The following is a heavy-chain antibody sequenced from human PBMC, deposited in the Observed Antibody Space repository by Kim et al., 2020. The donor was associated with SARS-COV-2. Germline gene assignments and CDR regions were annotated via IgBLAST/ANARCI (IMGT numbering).Heavy chain of an antibody. Sequence: SETLSLTCTVSGGSISSYYWSWIRQPAGKGLEWIGRIETSGSINYHPSLKSRVTMSADTTRNQFSLKLSSVTAADTAVYYCARVDSGWYHYWGQGTLVTVSS. D-gene: IGHD6-19*01. CDR3: ARVDSGWYHY. V-gene: IGHV4-4*07. CDR2: IETSGSI. CDR1: GGSISSYY. J-gene: IGHJ4*02.